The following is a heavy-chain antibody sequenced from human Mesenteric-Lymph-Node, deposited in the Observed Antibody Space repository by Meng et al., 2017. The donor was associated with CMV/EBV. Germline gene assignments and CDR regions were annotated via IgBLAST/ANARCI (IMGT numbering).Heavy chain of an antibody. CDR2: ITTNTGAP. J-gene: IGHJ4*02. CDR3: ATLGDLAACCTFVDS. D-gene: IGHD2-21*02. Sequence: SASPFTSYAMNWVRQAPGQGLEWMGWITTNTGAPTYAQAFTGRFVFSLPPSVSPASLHLRILTTDSPALSFCATLGDLAACCTFVDSWGQGTLVTVSS. CDR1: ASPFTSYA. V-gene: IGHV7-4-1*01.